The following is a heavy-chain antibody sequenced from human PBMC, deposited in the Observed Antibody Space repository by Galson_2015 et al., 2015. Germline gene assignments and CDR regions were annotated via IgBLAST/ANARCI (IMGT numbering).Heavy chain of an antibody. CDR3: AIDRTMVRGVMDV. V-gene: IGHV4-31*03. CDR2: IYFSGST. D-gene: IGHD3-10*01. J-gene: IGHJ6*02. CDR1: GGSITSGDYY. Sequence: TLSLTCTVSGGSITSGDYYWSWIRQHPGKGLEWIGYIYFSGSTYYNPSLKSRVTISVDTSKNQFSRKLSSVTAADTAVYYCAIDRTMVRGVMDVWGQGTTVTVSS.